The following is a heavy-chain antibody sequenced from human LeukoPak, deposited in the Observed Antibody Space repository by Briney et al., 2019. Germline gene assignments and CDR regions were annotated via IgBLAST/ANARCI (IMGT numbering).Heavy chain of an antibody. V-gene: IGHV3-9*01. CDR2: ISYNSDTI. D-gene: IGHD2-21*02. CDR3: AKDYCGGDCYSGWYFDL. CDR1: GFTFDDYA. J-gene: IGHJ2*01. Sequence: GGSLRLSCAASGFTFDDYAMHWVRQAPGKGLEWVTGISYNSDTIAYADSVKGRFTISRDNAKNSLYLQMNSLRAEDTALYYCAKDYCGGDCYSGWYFDLWGRGTLVTVSS.